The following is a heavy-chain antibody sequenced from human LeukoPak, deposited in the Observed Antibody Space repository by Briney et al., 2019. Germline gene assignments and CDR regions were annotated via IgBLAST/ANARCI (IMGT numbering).Heavy chain of an antibody. CDR1: GYSFTSYW. Sequence: GESLKISCKDSGYSFTSYWIGWVRQMPGKGLEWMGIIYPGDSDTRYSPSFQGQVTISADKSISTAYLQWSSLKASDTAMYYCARHGTPLDSGSYYEFDYWGQGTLVTVSS. J-gene: IGHJ4*02. CDR2: IYPGDSDT. CDR3: ARHGTPLDSGSYYEFDY. D-gene: IGHD1-26*01. V-gene: IGHV5-51*01.